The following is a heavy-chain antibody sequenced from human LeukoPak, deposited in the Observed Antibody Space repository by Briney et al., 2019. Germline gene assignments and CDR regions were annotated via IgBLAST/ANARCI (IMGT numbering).Heavy chain of an antibody. CDR2: INSDGSST. D-gene: IGHD6-19*01. Sequence: GGSLRLSCAASGFIFSSYWMHWVRQAPGKGLVWVSRINSDGSSTIYADSVKGRFTISRDNAKNTLYLQMNGLRAEDTAVYYCARTVTGNYYDYWGQGTLVTVSS. CDR1: GFIFSSYW. V-gene: IGHV3-74*01. J-gene: IGHJ4*02. CDR3: ARTVTGNYYDY.